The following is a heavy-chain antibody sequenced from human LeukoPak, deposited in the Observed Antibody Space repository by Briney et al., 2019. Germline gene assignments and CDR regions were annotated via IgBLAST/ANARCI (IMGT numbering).Heavy chain of an antibody. V-gene: IGHV3-23*01. CDR3: AKELSGSRGVGAFDI. CDR1: GFIFSNYA. Sequence: GGSLRLSCAASGFIFSNYAITWIRQAPGKGLEWVSEISGSGESTYYGDSVKGRFTISRDNSKNTLYPQMNSLRAEDTAVYYCAKELSGSRGVGAFDIWGQGTMVTVSS. J-gene: IGHJ3*02. CDR2: ISGSGEST. D-gene: IGHD1-26*01.